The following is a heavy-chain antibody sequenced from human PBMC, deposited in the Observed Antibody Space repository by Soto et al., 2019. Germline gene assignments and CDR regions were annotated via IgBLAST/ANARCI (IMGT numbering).Heavy chain of an antibody. CDR3: ARDSSVFRAKRGMDV. V-gene: IGHV3-7*03. J-gene: IGHJ6*02. CDR2: IKQDGSEK. CDR1: GFTFSSYW. Sequence: PGGSLRLSCAASGFTFSSYWMSWVRQAPGKGLEWVANIKQDGSEKYYVDSVKGRFTISRDNAKNSLYLQMNSLRTEDTAVYYCARDSSVFRAKRGMDVWGQGTTVTVSS.